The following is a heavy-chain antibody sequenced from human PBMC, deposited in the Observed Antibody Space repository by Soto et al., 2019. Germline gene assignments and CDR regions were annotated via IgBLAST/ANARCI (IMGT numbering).Heavy chain of an antibody. CDR2: ITATGDRT. CDR1: GFRFSSYS. Sequence: GGSLRLSCADSGFRFSSYSMCWVRQTPGKGLEWVAAITATGDRTYYADSVTGRFTISRDNSKKTHYLQMTSLRAEDTAMYYCATMNGSFEYWGQGTRVTFSS. CDR3: ATMNGSFEY. V-gene: IGHV3-23*01. J-gene: IGHJ4*02. D-gene: IGHD3-22*01.